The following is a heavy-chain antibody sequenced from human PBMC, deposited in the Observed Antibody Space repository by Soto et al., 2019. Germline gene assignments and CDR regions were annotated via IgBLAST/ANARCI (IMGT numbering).Heavy chain of an antibody. CDR3: AANPQWELLTYYYGMDV. V-gene: IGHV1-58*01. J-gene: IGHJ6*02. Sequence: ASVKVSCKASGFTFTSSAVQWVRQARGQRLEWIGWIVVGSGNTNYAQKFQERVTITRDMSTSTAYMELSSLRSEDTAVYYCAANPQWELLTYYYGMDVWGQGTTVTVSS. CDR2: IVVGSGNT. CDR1: GFTFTSSA. D-gene: IGHD1-26*01.